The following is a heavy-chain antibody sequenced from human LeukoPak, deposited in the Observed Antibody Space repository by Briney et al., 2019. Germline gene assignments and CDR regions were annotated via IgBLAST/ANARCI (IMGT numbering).Heavy chain of an antibody. Sequence: PGGSLRLSCAASGFTFDDYAMHWVRQAPGKGLEWVSGISWNSGSIGYADSVKGRFTISRDNAKNSLYLQMNSLRAEDTALYYCAKGYYHRGYDFSDYFDYWGQGTLVTVSS. CDR1: GFTFDDYA. CDR3: AKGYYHRGYDFSDYFDY. D-gene: IGHD5-12*01. CDR2: ISWNSGSI. V-gene: IGHV3-9*01. J-gene: IGHJ4*02.